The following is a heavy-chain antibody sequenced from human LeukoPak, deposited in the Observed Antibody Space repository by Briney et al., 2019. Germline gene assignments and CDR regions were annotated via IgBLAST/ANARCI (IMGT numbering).Heavy chain of an antibody. CDR1: GYSFTTYW. J-gene: IGHJ5*01. CDR2: IYPGDSDT. D-gene: IGHD3-10*01. V-gene: IGHV5-51*01. Sequence: GESLKISCKGSGYSFTTYWIGWVRQMPGKGLEWMGIIYPGDSDTRYSPSFQGQVTISADKSISTAYLQWSSLKASDTAMYYCARQLVSSYNWFDLWGQGTLVTVSS. CDR3: ARQLVSSYNWFDL.